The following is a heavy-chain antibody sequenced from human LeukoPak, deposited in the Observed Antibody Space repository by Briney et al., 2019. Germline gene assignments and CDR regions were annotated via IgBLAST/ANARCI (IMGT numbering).Heavy chain of an antibody. CDR3: AKGGSIVVVPAAEH. J-gene: IGHJ1*01. Sequence: GGSLRLSCAPSGFSFSNYAMTWVRQAPGKGLEWVSAISGSGDSTYYADSVKGRFTISRDNSKNTLYLQMISLRAEDTAVYYCAKGGSIVVVPAAEHWGQGTLVTVSS. CDR1: GFSFSNYA. V-gene: IGHV3-23*01. CDR2: ISGSGDST. D-gene: IGHD2-2*01.